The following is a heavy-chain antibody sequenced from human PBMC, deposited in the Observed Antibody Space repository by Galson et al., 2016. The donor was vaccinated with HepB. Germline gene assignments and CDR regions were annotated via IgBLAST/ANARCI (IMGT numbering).Heavy chain of an antibody. CDR2: IFHSGTT. CDR3: ARDPRIELVPHS. CDR1: GGSISSSRYS. Sequence: SETLSLTCSVSGGSISSSRYSWGWIRQPPGKGLEWIGSIFHSGTTYYSPSLRGRFTMSLDRSKNQFSLNLISVTAADTAIYFCARDPRIELVPHSWGQGTLVTVSS. J-gene: IGHJ4*02. V-gene: IGHV4-39*07. D-gene: IGHD3-3*02.